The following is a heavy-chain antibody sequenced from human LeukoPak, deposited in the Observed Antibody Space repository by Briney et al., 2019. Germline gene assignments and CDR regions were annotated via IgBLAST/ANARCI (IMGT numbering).Heavy chain of an antibody. Sequence: GGSLRLSCAASGFPFSRLAMTWVRRAPGKGLEWVSAISGSGGSTNYADSVKGRFTISRDNSNDTLYLQMNSLRADDTAVYYCTPKGARSFDYWGQGTLVTVSS. CDR1: GFPFSRLA. CDR3: TPKGARSFDY. D-gene: IGHD1-26*01. CDR2: ISGSGGST. J-gene: IGHJ4*02. V-gene: IGHV3-23*01.